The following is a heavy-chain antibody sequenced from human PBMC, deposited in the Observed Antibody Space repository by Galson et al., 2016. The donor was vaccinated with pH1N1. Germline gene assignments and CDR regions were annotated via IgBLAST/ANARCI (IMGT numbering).Heavy chain of an antibody. V-gene: IGHV3-11*03. CDR1: EFTFSDYF. J-gene: IGHJ4*02. D-gene: IGHD1-14*01. Sequence: SLRLSCAASEFTFSDYFMGWVRQAPGKGLEYISYISASGDYTNYAYSVKGRFTVSRDNDKKSMYLQINSLRVEDTAIYYCAGSPRRYHFDSWGRGTLVAVSS. CDR3: AGSPRRYHFDS. CDR2: ISASGDYT.